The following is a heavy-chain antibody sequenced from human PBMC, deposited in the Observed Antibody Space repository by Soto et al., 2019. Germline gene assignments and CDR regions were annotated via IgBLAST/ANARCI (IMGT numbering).Heavy chain of an antibody. D-gene: IGHD2-2*01. CDR2: INHSGST. J-gene: IGHJ5*02. V-gene: IGHV4-34*01. CDR1: GGSFSGYY. Sequence: SETLSLTCAVYGGSFSGYYWSWIRQPPGKGLEWIWEINHSGSTNYNPSLKSRVTISVDTSKNQFSLKLSSVTAADTAVYYCARGECSSTSCYNWFDPWGQVTLVTVSS. CDR3: ARGECSSTSCYNWFDP.